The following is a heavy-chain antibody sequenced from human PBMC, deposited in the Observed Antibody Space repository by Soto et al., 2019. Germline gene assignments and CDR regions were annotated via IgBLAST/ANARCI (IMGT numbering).Heavy chain of an antibody. CDR2: IYSGGST. D-gene: IGHD2-2*01. J-gene: IGHJ5*02. V-gene: IGHV3-66*01. CDR3: ASEARGHQPPRRFT. CDR1: GFTVSSNY. Sequence: HPGGSLRLSCAASGFTVSSNYMSWVRQAPGKGLEWVSVIYSGGSTYYADSVKGRFTISRDNSKNTLYLQMNSLRAEDTAVYYCASEARGHQPPRRFTWGQGTLVTVSS.